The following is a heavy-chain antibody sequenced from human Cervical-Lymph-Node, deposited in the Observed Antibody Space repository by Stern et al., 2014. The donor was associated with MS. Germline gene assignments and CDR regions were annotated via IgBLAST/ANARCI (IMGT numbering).Heavy chain of an antibody. J-gene: IGHJ6*02. V-gene: IGHV4-59*01. CDR3: ARGNYDFWSGYPYYYYGMDV. Sequence: QVQLQESGPGLVKPSETLSLTCTVSGGSISSYYWSWIRQPPGKGLEWIGYIYYSGSTNYNPSLKSRVTISVDTSKNQFSLKLSSVTAADTAVYYCARGNYDFWSGYPYYYYGMDVWGQGTTVTVSS. CDR2: IYYSGST. D-gene: IGHD3-3*01. CDR1: GGSISSYY.